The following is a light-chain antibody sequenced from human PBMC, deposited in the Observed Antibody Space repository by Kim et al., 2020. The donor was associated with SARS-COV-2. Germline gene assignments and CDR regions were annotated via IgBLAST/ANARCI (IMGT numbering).Light chain of an antibody. CDR3: QQYDSFPLT. J-gene: IGKJ4*01. Sequence: AVIGDRVTMACRASESISQWLAWYQPQPGKPPHLLVYEASDLESGVSPRFSGTGSGTEFTLIIDGLQPEDVAMYFCQQYDSFPLTFGGGTKVDIK. CDR2: EAS. CDR1: ESISQW. V-gene: IGKV1-5*03.